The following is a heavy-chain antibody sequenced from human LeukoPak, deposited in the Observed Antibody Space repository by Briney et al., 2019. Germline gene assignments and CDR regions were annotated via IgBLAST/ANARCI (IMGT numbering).Heavy chain of an antibody. CDR3: ARGVRYFDWLLHYWYFDL. J-gene: IGHJ2*01. Sequence: GASVKVSCKASGYTFTSYDINWVRQATGQGLKWMGWMNPNSGNTGYAQKFQGRVTMTRNTSISTAYMELSSLRSEDTAVYYCARGVRYFDWLLHYWYFDLWGRGTLVTVSS. V-gene: IGHV1-8*01. CDR2: MNPNSGNT. D-gene: IGHD3-9*01. CDR1: GYTFTSYD.